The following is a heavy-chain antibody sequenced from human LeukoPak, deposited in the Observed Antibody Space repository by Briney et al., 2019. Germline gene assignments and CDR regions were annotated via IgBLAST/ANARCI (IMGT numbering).Heavy chain of an antibody. CDR2: ISSRGSYT. Sequence: GGSLRLSCAASGFTFSSYEMNWVRQAPGKGLEWVSYISSRGSYTYYADSVKGRFTISRDNAKNTLYLQMNSLRAEDTAVYYCARRYDSSGYYVFDYWGQGTLVTVSS. CDR1: GFTFSSYE. CDR3: ARRYDSSGYYVFDY. V-gene: IGHV3-21*01. D-gene: IGHD3-22*01. J-gene: IGHJ4*02.